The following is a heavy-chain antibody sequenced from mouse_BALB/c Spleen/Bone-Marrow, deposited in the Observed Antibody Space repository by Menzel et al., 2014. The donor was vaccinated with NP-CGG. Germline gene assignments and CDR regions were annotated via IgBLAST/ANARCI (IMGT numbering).Heavy chain of an antibody. CDR1: GYTFTNYY. CDR2: IYPGNVNT. Sequence: VKLQQSGPELVKPGASVRISCKASGYTFTNYYIHWVKQRPGQGLEWIGWIYPGNVNTNYNEKFKDKATLTADKSSSTAYMQLSSLLSDDTAAYFFARRWWAGDWFAYWGQGTLVTVSA. D-gene: IGHD1-1*02. V-gene: IGHV1S56*01. CDR3: ARRWWAGDWFAY. J-gene: IGHJ3*01.